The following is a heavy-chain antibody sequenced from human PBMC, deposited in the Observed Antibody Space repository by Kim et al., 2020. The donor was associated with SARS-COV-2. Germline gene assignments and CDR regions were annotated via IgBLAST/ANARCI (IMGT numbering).Heavy chain of an antibody. D-gene: IGHD6-13*01. V-gene: IGHV3-33*01. CDR3: AREGSRCRMSWYRPYYYKDGMDG. CDR2: IWNDGSNK. CDR1: GFTFTSYG. J-gene: IGHJ6*02. Sequence: GGSLRLSCAASGFTFTSYGMHWVRQAPGKGLEWVAVIWNDGSNKYYADSVKGRFTISRDNSKNTLNLQMNSLRAEDTAVYYCAREGSRCRMSWYRPYYYKDGMDGWLRGT.